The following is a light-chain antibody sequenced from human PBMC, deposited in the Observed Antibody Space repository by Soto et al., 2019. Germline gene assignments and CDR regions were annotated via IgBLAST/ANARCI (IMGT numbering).Light chain of an antibody. CDR1: SSNIGAGYD. J-gene: IGLJ3*02. CDR3: RSYDSSLSDWV. V-gene: IGLV1-40*01. Sequence: QPVLTQPPSVSGAPGQRVTISCTGSSSNIGAGYDVHWYQQLPGTAPKLLIYGNSNRPSGVPDRFSGSKSGTSASLAITGLQAEDEADYYCRSYDSSLSDWVFGGGTKLTVL. CDR2: GNS.